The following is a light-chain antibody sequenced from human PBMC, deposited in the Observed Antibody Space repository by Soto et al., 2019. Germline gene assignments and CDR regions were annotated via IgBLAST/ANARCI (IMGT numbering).Light chain of an antibody. CDR1: QSISSN. J-gene: IGKJ4*01. Sequence: EIVLTQSPGTLSLSPGERATLSCRASQSISSNLVWYQQKAGQAPRLLIYGASTRATGVPARFSAGGSGTDFTLIINSLEPEDFAVYYCQQRVNWPPTFGGGTKVDIK. V-gene: IGKV3-11*01. CDR2: GAS. CDR3: QQRVNWPPT.